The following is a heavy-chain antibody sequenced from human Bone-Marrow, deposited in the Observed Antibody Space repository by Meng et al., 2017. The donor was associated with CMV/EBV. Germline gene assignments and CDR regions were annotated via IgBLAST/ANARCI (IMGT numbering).Heavy chain of an antibody. V-gene: IGHV1-2*02. CDR3: ARRGVYCSSTSCYTSSVDS. D-gene: IGHD2-2*02. Sequence: ASVKVPCKASGYTFTAHYFHWVRQAPGQGLEWMGWINPNSGGTNYAQKFQGRVTMTRDTSISTAYMELSRLRSDDTAVYYCARRGVYCSSTSCYTSSVDSWGQGTLVTVSS. CDR2: INPNSGGT. CDR1: GYTFTAHY. J-gene: IGHJ4*02.